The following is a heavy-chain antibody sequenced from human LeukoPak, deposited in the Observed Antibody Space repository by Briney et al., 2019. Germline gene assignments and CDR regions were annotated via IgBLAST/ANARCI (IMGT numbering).Heavy chain of an antibody. CDR2: IYSSGST. Sequence: PSETLSLTCSVSGGSISGYYWSWIRQPPGQTLEWIGYIYSSGSTNYNPSLQSRVTMSVDTSMNQFSLRLSSVTAADTAVYYCARFTYTTRPSDVWGRGTAVTVSS. CDR3: ARFTYTTRPSDV. D-gene: IGHD3-16*01. CDR1: GGSISGYY. J-gene: IGHJ6*04. V-gene: IGHV4-4*09.